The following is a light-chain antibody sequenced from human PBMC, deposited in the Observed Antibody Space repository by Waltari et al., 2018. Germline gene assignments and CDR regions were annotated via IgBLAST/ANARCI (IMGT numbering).Light chain of an antibody. J-gene: IGKJ4*01. V-gene: IGKV1-8*01. CDR2: AAS. CDR1: QGISSY. CDR3: QQYYVYPPVT. Sequence: AIRMTQSPSSFSASTGDRVTITCRASQGISSYLAWYQQKPGKAPKLLIYAASTLQSGVPSRFSGSGSGTDFTFTISCLQSEDFATYYCQQYYVYPPVTFGGGTKVEIK.